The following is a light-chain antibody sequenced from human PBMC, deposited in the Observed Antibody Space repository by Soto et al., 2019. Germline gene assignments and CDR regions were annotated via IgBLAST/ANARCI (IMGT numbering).Light chain of an antibody. CDR1: QSVYNNY. CDR2: GAS. Sequence: EIVLTQSPGTLSLSPGERATLSCRASQSVYNNYLAWYQQKPGQAPRILIYGASSRATGIPDRFSGSGSGRDFALTISRLEPEDFAVHYCQQYGSSLTFGPGTKVDIK. V-gene: IGKV3-20*01. CDR3: QQYGSSLT. J-gene: IGKJ3*01.